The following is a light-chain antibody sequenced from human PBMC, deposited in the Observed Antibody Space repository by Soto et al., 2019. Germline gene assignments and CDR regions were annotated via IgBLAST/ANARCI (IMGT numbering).Light chain of an antibody. CDR1: QSVSGSH. CDR3: QQYGSSPRT. CDR2: GAS. V-gene: IGKV3-20*01. Sequence: EIVLTQSPGTLSLYPGERATLSCRASQSVSGSHLAWYQQKPGQAPRLLIFGASSRATGIPDRFGGSGSGTDFTLTISALETEDFAVYFCQQYGSSPRTFGQGTKVEIK. J-gene: IGKJ1*01.